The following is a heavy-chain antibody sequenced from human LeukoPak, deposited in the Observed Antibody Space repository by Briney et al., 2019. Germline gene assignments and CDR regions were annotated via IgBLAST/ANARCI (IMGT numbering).Heavy chain of an antibody. D-gene: IGHD7-27*01. J-gene: IGHJ4*02. CDR1: GGSFSGYY. Sequence: SETLSLTCAVYGGSFSGYYWSWIRQPPGKGLEWIGEINHSGSTNYNPSLKSRVTISVDTSKNQLSLKLRSVTAADTAVYYCARVRNWGIFDYWGQGTLVTVSS. CDR3: ARVRNWGIFDY. V-gene: IGHV4-34*01. CDR2: INHSGST.